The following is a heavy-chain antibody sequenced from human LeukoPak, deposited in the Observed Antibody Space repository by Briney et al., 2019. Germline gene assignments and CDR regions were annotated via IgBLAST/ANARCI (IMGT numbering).Heavy chain of an antibody. CDR2: IYYSGST. Sequence: PSETLSLTCTVSGGSISSSSYYWGWIRQPPGKGLEWIGSIYYSGSTYYNPSLKSRVTISVDTSKNQFSLKLSSVTAADTAVYYCARLAGIAEVAFADYWGQGTLVTVSS. V-gene: IGHV4-39*07. CDR1: GGSISSSSYY. CDR3: ARLAGIAEVAFADY. D-gene: IGHD6-13*01. J-gene: IGHJ4*02.